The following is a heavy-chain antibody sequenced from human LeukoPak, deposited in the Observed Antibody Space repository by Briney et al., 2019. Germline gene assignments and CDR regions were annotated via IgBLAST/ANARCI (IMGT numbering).Heavy chain of an antibody. CDR2: ISGSAGST. V-gene: IGHV3-23*01. D-gene: IGHD2-2*01. CDR1: GFTFSSYA. J-gene: IGHJ5*02. Sequence: PGGSLRLSCAASGFTFSSYAMSWGRPAPGKGLEWVSAISGSAGSTSYADSVKCRFTISRDNSKTPLYLQMNTLRAEDTAVYYCAKPPPYCSSTSCPPTTWGQGTLVTVSS. CDR3: AKPPPYCSSTSCPPTT.